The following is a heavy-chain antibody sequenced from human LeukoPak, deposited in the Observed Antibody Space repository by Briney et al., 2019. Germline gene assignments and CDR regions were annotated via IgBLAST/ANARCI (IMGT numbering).Heavy chain of an antibody. CDR3: ARDGGIIRFGGQDV. Sequence: GGSLRLSCAASGFTFDDYAMHWVRQAPGKGLEWVSGISWNSGSIGYADSVKGRFTISRDNAANSLYLQMNSLRVEDTAVYYCARDGGIIRFGGQDVWGQGTTVIVS. V-gene: IGHV3-9*01. CDR2: ISWNSGSI. J-gene: IGHJ6*02. D-gene: IGHD3-16*01. CDR1: GFTFDDYA.